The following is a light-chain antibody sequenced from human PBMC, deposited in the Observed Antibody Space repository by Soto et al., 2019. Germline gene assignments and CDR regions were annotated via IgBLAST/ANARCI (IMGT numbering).Light chain of an antibody. Sequence: QSALTQPASVSGSPGQSITISCTGTNSDIGSYNVVSWYQHHPGKAPKLIIYGVTKQPSGVSNRFSGSKSGNTASLTISGLQAEDEADYYCCSYAGSSTLAFGGGTKLTV. CDR1: NSDIGSYNV. J-gene: IGLJ2*01. CDR2: GVT. V-gene: IGLV2-23*02. CDR3: CSYAGSSTLA.